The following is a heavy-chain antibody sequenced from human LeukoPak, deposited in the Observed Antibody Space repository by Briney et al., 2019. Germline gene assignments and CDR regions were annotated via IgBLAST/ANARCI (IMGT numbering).Heavy chain of an antibody. CDR1: GYGFTGYY. CDR3: ARETDIVVVVAATEIDAFDI. J-gene: IGHJ3*02. V-gene: IGHV1-2*02. Sequence: ASVKVCCKASGYGFTGYYMHWVRQAPGQGLEWMGWINPNSGGTNYAQKFQGRVTMTRDTSISTAYMELSRLRSDDTAVYYCARETDIVVVVAATEIDAFDIWGQGTMVTVSS. D-gene: IGHD2-15*01. CDR2: INPNSGGT.